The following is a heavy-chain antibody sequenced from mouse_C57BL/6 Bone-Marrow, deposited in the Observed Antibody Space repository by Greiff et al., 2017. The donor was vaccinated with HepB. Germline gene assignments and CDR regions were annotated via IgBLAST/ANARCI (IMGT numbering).Heavy chain of an antibody. CDR2: IYPGSGNT. J-gene: IGHJ2*01. D-gene: IGHD1-1*01. V-gene: IGHV1-76*01. CDR1: GYTFTDYC. CDR3: ARPPYE. Sequence: QVQLQQSGAELVRPGASVKLSCKASGYTFTDYCINWVKQRPGQGLEWIARIYPGSGNTYYNEKFKGKATLTAEKSSSTAYMQLSSLTSEDSAVYFCARPPYEWGQGTTLTVTS.